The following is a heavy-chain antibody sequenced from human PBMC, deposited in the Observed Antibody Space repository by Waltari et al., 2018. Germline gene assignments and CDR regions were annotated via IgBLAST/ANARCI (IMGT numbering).Heavy chain of an antibody. V-gene: IGHV3-33*01. Sequence: SGFTFSRYHLHWVRQAPGTGLEGVAVIWYDGSNKDYADSVKGRFTISRDNSKNTLYLHMNSLRAEDTAVYYCARVDDSGSYYFDYWGQGTLVTVSS. CDR3: ARVDDSGSYYFDY. CDR2: IWYDGSNK. D-gene: IGHD3-10*01. CDR1: GFTFSRYH. J-gene: IGHJ4*02.